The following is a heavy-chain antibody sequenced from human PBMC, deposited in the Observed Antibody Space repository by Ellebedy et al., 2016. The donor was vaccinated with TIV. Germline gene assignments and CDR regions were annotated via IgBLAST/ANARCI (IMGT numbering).Heavy chain of an antibody. Sequence: GESLKISCAASGYIFSSYEMNWVRQAPGKGLEWVSYISSSGCTIYYTDSVKGRFTISRDNAKNSLYLHMNSLRAEDTAFYYCAREAESWLPDLHSLDYWGQGTLVTVSS. CDR3: AREAESWLPDLHSLDY. CDR1: GYIFSSYE. D-gene: IGHD6-19*01. V-gene: IGHV3-48*03. CDR2: ISSSGCTI. J-gene: IGHJ4*02.